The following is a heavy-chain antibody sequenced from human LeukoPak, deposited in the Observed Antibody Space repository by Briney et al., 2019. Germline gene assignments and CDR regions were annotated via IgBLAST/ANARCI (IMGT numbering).Heavy chain of an antibody. Sequence: SVKVSCKASGGTFSSYAISWVRQAPGQGLEWMGRIIPIFGTANYAQKFQGRVTITTDGSTSTAYMELSSLRSEDTAVYYCAITYCGGDCYSGGNWFDPWGQGTLVTVSS. CDR3: AITYCGGDCYSGGNWFDP. CDR1: GGTFSSYA. J-gene: IGHJ5*02. V-gene: IGHV1-69*05. CDR2: IIPIFGTA. D-gene: IGHD2-21*02.